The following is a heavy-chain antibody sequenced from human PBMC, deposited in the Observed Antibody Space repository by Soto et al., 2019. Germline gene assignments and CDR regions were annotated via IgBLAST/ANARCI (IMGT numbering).Heavy chain of an antibody. J-gene: IGHJ6*02. CDR2: INPNSGGT. CDR3: AREGPLSGGDYFGMDV. Sequence: QAQLVQSAAELKKPGASVKVSCRASGYTFTAFYIHWMRQAPGQGLEWLGWINPNSGGTHYGQKFEDRVNVTRDTSVSTAYMELSSLKSDDTAVYYCAREGPLSGGDYFGMDVWGQGTTVTVSS. CDR1: GYTFTAFY. V-gene: IGHV1-2*02. D-gene: IGHD3-10*01.